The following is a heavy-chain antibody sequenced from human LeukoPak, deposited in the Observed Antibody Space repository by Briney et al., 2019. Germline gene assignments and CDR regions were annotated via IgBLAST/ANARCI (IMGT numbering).Heavy chain of an antibody. D-gene: IGHD2/OR15-2a*01. V-gene: IGHV4-59*01. CDR2: IYYSGST. CDR3: ARVFYPNWFDP. Sequence: PSETLSLTCTVSGGSISSYYWSWIRQPPGKGLEWIGYIYYSGSTNYNPSLKSRVTMSVDTSKNQFSLKLSSVTAADTAVYYCARVFYPNWFDPWGQGTLVTVSS. J-gene: IGHJ5*02. CDR1: GGSISSYY.